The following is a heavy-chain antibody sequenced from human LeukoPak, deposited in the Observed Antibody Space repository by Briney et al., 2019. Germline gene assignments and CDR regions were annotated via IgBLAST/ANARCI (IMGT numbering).Heavy chain of an antibody. J-gene: IGHJ4*02. CDR3: ARTPIAAVGTVGGYYFDY. Sequence: PSETLSLTCTVSGGSISSYYWSWIRQPPGQGLEWIGYIFTSGGTNYNPSLKSRGTISVDTAKNQFSLKLSSVTAADTAVYYCARTPIAAVGTVGGYYFDYWGRGTLVTVSS. D-gene: IGHD6-13*01. V-gene: IGHV4-4*09. CDR2: IFTSGGT. CDR1: GGSISSYY.